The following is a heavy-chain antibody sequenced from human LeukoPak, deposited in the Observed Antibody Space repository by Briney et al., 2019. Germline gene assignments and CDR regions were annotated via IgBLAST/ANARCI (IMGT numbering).Heavy chain of an antibody. D-gene: IGHD6-19*01. CDR2: IYYTGST. CDR3: ATEGRYSSGWDY. J-gene: IGHJ4*02. CDR1: GGSITSHY. Sequence: PSETLSLTCSVSGGSITSHYWTCIRQPPGKRLEWIGYIYYTGSTNYNPSLKSRVTMSVDTSKNQFSLKLSSVTAADTAVYYCATEGRYSSGWDYWGQGTLVTVSS. V-gene: IGHV4-59*11.